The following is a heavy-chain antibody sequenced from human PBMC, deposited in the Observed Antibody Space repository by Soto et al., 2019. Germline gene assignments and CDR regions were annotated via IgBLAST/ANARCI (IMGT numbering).Heavy chain of an antibody. CDR3: AKTIFGVISQTYDY. D-gene: IGHD3-3*01. J-gene: IGHJ4*02. CDR2: ISGSGGST. CDR1: GFTFSSYD. Sequence: EVHLLESGGGLVQPGGSLRLSCAASGFTFSSYDMTWVRQATGKGLEWVSTISGSGGSTYYADSVKGRFTISRDNSKNTLYLQMNSLRAEDTALYYCAKTIFGVISQTYDYWGLGTLVTVSS. V-gene: IGHV3-23*01.